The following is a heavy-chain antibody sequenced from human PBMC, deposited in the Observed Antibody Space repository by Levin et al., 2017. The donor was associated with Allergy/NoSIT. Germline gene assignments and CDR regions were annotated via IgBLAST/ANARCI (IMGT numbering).Heavy chain of an antibody. CDR2: ISSSSDII. CDR3: AKVWDISDSTGYYYSFEY. D-gene: IGHD3-22*01. CDR1: GFTFSAYR. J-gene: IGHJ4*02. Sequence: GGSLRLSCVASGFTFSAYRMNWVRQAPGKGREWISFISSSSDIIYYADSVKGRFTISRDNAKSSLFLQMNSLRDEDTAVYYCAKVWDISDSTGYYYSFEYWGQGTVVTVSS. V-gene: IGHV3-48*02.